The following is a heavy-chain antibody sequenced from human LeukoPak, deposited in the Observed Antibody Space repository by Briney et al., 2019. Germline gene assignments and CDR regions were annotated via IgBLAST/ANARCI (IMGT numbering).Heavy chain of an antibody. CDR1: GFTFSSYW. V-gene: IGHV3-7*01. Sequence: GGSLRLSCAASGFTFSSYWMSWVRQAPGKGLEWVANIKQDGSEKYYVDSVKGRFTISRDNAKNSLYLQMNSLRAEDTAVYYCARAEDDFWSRPLNFDYWGQGTLVTVSS. J-gene: IGHJ4*02. D-gene: IGHD3-3*01. CDR3: ARAEDDFWSRPLNFDY. CDR2: IKQDGSEK.